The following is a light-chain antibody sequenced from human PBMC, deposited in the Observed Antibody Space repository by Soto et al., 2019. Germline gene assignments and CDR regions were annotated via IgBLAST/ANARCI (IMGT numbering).Light chain of an antibody. CDR1: QSVSSN. Sequence: EIVMTQSPATLSVSPGERATLSCRASQSVSSNLAWNQQKPGQAPRLLIYGASTRATGIPARFSGSGSGTEFTLTISSLQSEDIAIYFCQQYNNWPPDRTFGQGTKVEIK. CDR2: GAS. V-gene: IGKV3-15*01. CDR3: QQYNNWPPDRT. J-gene: IGKJ1*01.